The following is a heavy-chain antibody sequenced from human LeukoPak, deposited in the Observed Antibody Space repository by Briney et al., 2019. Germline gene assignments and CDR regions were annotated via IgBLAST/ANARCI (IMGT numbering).Heavy chain of an antibody. CDR3: AKEDAVGAEASGY. CDR2: IANGGGST. V-gene: IGHV3-23*01. J-gene: IGHJ4*02. Sequence: PGGSLRLSCAASGFTFSTYATSWVRQAPGKGLEWVSSIANGGGSTYYADSVKGRFTISRDNSKNTLYLQMNSPRAEDTAVYYCAKEDAVGAEASGYWGQGTLVTVSS. D-gene: IGHD1-26*01. CDR1: GFTFSTYA.